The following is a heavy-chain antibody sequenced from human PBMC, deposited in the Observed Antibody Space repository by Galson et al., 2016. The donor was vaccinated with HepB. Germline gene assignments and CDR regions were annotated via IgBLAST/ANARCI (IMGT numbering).Heavy chain of an antibody. CDR1: GFIFGSYA. CDR3: AKTAYDLLDY. V-gene: IGHV3-23*01. D-gene: IGHD3-3*01. Sequence: SLRLSCAASGFIFGSYAMSWVRQAPGKGLDWVSAINADGTTFYRDSVKGRFIISRDNSKNTLYLQMNSLRAEDKAVYYCAKTAYDLLDYWGQGTLVTVSS. CDR2: INADGTT. J-gene: IGHJ4*02.